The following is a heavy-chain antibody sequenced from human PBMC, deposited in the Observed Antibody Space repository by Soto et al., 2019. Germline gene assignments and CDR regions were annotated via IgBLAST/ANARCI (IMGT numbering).Heavy chain of an antibody. CDR1: VFTFSTSE. V-gene: IGHV3-48*03. D-gene: IGHD3-16*02. Sequence: PWGSLRLSCSASVFTFSTSEMNWGRQAPGKGLEWISYISSIGTTIYYADSVRGRFTISRDNAKSSLYLQMSSLRAEDTAVYYCAKGNSPVTVYWGQGSLVTVSS. CDR2: ISSIGTTI. CDR3: AKGNSPVTVY. J-gene: IGHJ4*02.